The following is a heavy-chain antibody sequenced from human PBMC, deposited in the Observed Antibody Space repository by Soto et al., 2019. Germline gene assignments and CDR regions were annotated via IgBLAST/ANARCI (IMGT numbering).Heavy chain of an antibody. Sequence: QVQLVQSGAEVKKPGASVKVSCKASGYTFTSYGISWVRQAPGQGLEWMGWISAYNGNTNYAQKLQGRVTMTTDTTTSTANMELRSLRCDDTAVYYCARVIRYSSSWAPDYWGQGTLVTVSS. CDR1: GYTFTSYG. V-gene: IGHV1-18*01. D-gene: IGHD6-13*01. J-gene: IGHJ4*02. CDR3: ARVIRYSSSWAPDY. CDR2: ISAYNGNT.